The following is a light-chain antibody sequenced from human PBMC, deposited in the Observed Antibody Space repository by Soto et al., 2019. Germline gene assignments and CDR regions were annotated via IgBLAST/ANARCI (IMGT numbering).Light chain of an antibody. CDR1: QGIRNY. CDR3: QQVNSYPIT. CDR2: IAS. Sequence: DIQLTQSPSFLSASVGDRVTITCRASQGIRNYLAWYQQKPGRAPKLLIYIASTLQSGVPSRFSGCYSGTEFTLTITSLQPEDFATYYCQQVNSYPITFGQGTRLEIK. J-gene: IGKJ5*01. V-gene: IGKV1-9*01.